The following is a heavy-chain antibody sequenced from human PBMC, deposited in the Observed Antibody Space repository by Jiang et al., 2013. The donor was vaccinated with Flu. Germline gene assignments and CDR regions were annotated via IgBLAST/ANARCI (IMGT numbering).Heavy chain of an antibody. J-gene: IGHJ4*02. Sequence: QTLSLTCAISGDSVSSNSAAWNWIRQSPSRGLEWLGRTYYRSKWYNDYAVSVKSRITINPDTSKNQFSLQLNSVTPEDTAVYYCARGGYYDFWSGYPPPPYYFDYWGQGTLVTVSS. CDR2: TYYRSKWYN. V-gene: IGHV6-1*01. CDR3: ARGGYYDFWSGYPPPPYYFDY. D-gene: IGHD3-3*01. CDR1: GDSVSSNSAA.